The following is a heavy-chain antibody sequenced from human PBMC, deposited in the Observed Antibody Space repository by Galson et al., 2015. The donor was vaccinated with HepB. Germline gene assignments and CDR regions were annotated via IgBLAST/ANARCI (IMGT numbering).Heavy chain of an antibody. CDR1: GYTLTSYD. Sequence: SVKVSCKASGYTLTSYDINWVRQAPGQGLEWMGWMNPNSGNTDYAQKFQGRVTMTRNTSISTAYMELSSLRSEDTAVYYCARGSSGDFSSGYTNDYLVQGTLVSVSS. V-gene: IGHV1-8*02. CDR2: MNPNSGNT. CDR3: ARGSSGDFSSGYTNDY. J-gene: IGHJ4*02. D-gene: IGHD3-3*01.